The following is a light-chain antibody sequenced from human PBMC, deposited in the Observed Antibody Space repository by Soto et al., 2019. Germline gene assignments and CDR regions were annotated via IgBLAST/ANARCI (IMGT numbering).Light chain of an antibody. CDR2: GAS. V-gene: IGKV3D-15*01. CDR1: QFVSSN. CDR3: QPYPNWLLIT. J-gene: IGKJ5*01. Sequence: EMVITQAPVTLYESPGERATLSCRASQFVSSNLAWYQQKPGQAPRLLIYGASTRATGIPARFSGSGSGTEFTLTISYLQSEDFAVHFCQPYPNWLLITFAQGTRLEIK.